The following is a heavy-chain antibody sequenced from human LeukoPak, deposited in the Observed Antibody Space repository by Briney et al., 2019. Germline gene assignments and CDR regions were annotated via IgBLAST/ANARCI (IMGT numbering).Heavy chain of an antibody. Sequence: PPETLSPTCTVSGGSISSYYWSWIRQPPGKGLEWIGYIYYSGSTNYNPSLKSRVTISVDTSKNQFSLKLSSVTAADTAVYYCARVGARYCSSTSCSPDAFDIWGQGTMVTVSS. CDR2: IYYSGST. CDR3: ARVGARYCSSTSCSPDAFDI. J-gene: IGHJ3*02. V-gene: IGHV4-59*01. CDR1: GGSISSYY. D-gene: IGHD2-2*01.